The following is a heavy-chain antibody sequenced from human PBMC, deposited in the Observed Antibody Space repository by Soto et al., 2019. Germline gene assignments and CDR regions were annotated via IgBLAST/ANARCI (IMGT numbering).Heavy chain of an antibody. CDR2: IYYSGST. Sequence: PETFSLTCTVSGVFISSDYWSWTLQPPGKGLEWIGYIYYSGSTNYNPSLKSRVTISVDTSKNQFSLKLSSVTAADTAVYYCESTNDYGGNIREWGQGTLVTVSS. V-gene: IGHV4-59*01. J-gene: IGHJ4*02. CDR1: GVFISSDY. D-gene: IGHD4-17*01. CDR3: ESTNDYGGNIRE.